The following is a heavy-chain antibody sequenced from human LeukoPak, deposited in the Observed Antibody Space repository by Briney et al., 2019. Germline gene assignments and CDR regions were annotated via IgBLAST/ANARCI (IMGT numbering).Heavy chain of an antibody. V-gene: IGHV3-74*01. D-gene: IGHD1-1*01. CDR2: INSDGSTT. CDR1: GFTFSSYW. J-gene: IGHJ4*02. Sequence: GGSLRLSCAASGFTFSSYWMHWVRQAPGKGLVWVSRINSDGSTTSYADSVKGRFTISRDNAKNTLYLQMNSLRVEDTAVYYCAKERPGTTSFDYWGQGTLVTVSS. CDR3: AKERPGTTSFDY.